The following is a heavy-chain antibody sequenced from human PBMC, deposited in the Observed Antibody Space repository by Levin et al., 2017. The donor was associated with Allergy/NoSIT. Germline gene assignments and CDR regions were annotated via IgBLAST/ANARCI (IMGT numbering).Heavy chain of an antibody. CDR3: ARVRFGVNWYFDL. CDR1: GFTVSSNY. V-gene: IGHV3-53*01. D-gene: IGHD3-10*01. J-gene: IGHJ2*01. CDR2: IYSGGST. Sequence: GGSLRLSCAASGFTVSSNYMSWVRQAPGKGLEWVSVIYSGGSTYYADSVKGRFTISRDNSKNTLYLQMNSLRAEDTAVYYCARVRFGVNWYFDLWGRGTLVTVSS.